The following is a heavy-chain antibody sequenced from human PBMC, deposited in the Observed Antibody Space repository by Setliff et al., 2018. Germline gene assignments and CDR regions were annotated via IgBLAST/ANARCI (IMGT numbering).Heavy chain of an antibody. CDR1: GFTFDDYV. CDR3: ARGLTVFGVVSPDAFDI. Sequence: PGGSLRLSCAASGFTFDDYVFSWVRQAPGKGLEWVSGISWNGASTGYTDSVKGRFTVSRDNAQNSLYLEMKSLRTEDTALYYCARGLTVFGVVSPDAFDIWGQGTVVTVSS. D-gene: IGHD3-3*01. CDR2: ISWNGAST. V-gene: IGHV3-20*04. J-gene: IGHJ3*02.